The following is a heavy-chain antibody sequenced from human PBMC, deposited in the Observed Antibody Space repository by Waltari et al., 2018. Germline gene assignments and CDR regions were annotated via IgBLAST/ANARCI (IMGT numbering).Heavy chain of an antibody. D-gene: IGHD3-22*01. Sequence: QVQLVQSGAEVKKPGASVKVSCKASGYTFTSYGISWVRQAPGQGLEWMGWISAYNGNTNYAQKLQGRVTMTTDTSTSTAYMELRSLRSDDTAVYYCARAHLPHKRITMIVVPRLRGNWFDPWGQGTLVTVSS. CDR3: ARAHLPHKRITMIVVPRLRGNWFDP. V-gene: IGHV1-18*01. J-gene: IGHJ5*02. CDR2: ISAYNGNT. CDR1: GYTFTSYG.